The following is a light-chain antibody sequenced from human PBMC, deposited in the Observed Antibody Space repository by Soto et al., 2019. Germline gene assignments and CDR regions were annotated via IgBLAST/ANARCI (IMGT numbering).Light chain of an antibody. CDR2: EVS. J-gene: IGLJ2*01. CDR3: SSYAGSDNYVV. CDR1: SSDVGGYNS. Sequence: QSALTQPPSASGSPGQSVTISCTGTSSDVGGYNSVSWYQQHPGKAPKLMIYEVSKRPSGVPDRFSGSKSGDTASLTVSGLQAEDEAEYYCSSYAGSDNYVVFGGGTNSPS. V-gene: IGLV2-8*01.